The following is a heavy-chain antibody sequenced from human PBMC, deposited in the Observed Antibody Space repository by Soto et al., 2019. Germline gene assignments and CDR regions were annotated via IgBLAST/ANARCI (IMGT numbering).Heavy chain of an antibody. CDR2: IYYSGST. J-gene: IGHJ6*03. Sequence: PSETLSLTCTVSGGSISSSSYYWGWIRQPPGKGLEWIGSIYYSGSTYYNPSLKSRVTISVDTSKNQFSPKLSSVTAADTAVYYCARGEGVPAAHYYYSYYMDVWGKGTTVTVSS. CDR3: ARGEGVPAAHYYYSYYMDV. D-gene: IGHD2-2*01. CDR1: GGSISSSSYY. V-gene: IGHV4-39*01.